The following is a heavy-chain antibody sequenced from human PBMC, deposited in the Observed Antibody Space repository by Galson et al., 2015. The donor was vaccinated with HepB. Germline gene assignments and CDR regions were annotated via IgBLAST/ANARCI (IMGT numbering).Heavy chain of an antibody. CDR2: IWYDGSNK. D-gene: IGHD2-2*01. CDR1: GFTFSRYG. J-gene: IGHJ4*02. CDR3: ARDSVPAAISHVHY. Sequence: SLRLSCAASGFTFSRYGMHWVRQAPGKGLEWVAVIWYDGSNKYYADSVKGRFTISRDNSKNTLYLQMNSLRAEDTAVYYCARDSVPAAISHVHYWGQGTLVTVSS. V-gene: IGHV3-33*01.